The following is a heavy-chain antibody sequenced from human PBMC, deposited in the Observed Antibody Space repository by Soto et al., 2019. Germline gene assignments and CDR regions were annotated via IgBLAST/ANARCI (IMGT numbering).Heavy chain of an antibody. D-gene: IGHD6-13*01. CDR2: MSYDGRNK. Sequence: GGSLRLSCVASGFTFSSFAMHWVRQAPGKGLEWVAVMSYDGRNKNYADSVKGRVTISRDNSKNTLYLQMNSLRAEDTAVYYCAKVKGIAAGWGMDVWGQGTAVTVAS. J-gene: IGHJ6*02. CDR1: GFTFSSFA. V-gene: IGHV3-30*04. CDR3: AKVKGIAAGWGMDV.